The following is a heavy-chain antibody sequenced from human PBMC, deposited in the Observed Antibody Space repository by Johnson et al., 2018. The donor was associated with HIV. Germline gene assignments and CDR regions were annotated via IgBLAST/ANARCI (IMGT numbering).Heavy chain of an antibody. CDR1: GFTFSSYG. CDR2: IRYDGSNK. CDR3: AKDYEWFGEFVDAFDI. V-gene: IGHV3-30*02. D-gene: IGHD3-10*01. J-gene: IGHJ3*02. Sequence: QVQLVESGGGVVQPGGSLRLSCAASGFTFSSYGMHWVRQAPGKGLEWVAFIRYDGSNKYYADSVKGRFTISRDNSKNTLYVQMNSLRAEDTAVYYCAKDYEWFGEFVDAFDIWGQGTMVTVSS.